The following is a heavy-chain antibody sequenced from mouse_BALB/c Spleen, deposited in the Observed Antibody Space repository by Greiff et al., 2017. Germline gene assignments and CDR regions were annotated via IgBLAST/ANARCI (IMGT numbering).Heavy chain of an antibody. CDR1: GYTFTSYT. D-gene: IGHD1-1*01. Sequence: VQLQQSGAELARPGASVMMSCKASGYTFTSYTMHWVKQRPGQGLEWIGYINPSSGYTNYNQKFKDKATLTADKSSSTAYMQLSSLTSEDSAVYYCARFYPITTVVATDYWGQGTTLTVSS. J-gene: IGHJ2*01. CDR2: INPSSGYT. V-gene: IGHV1-4*01. CDR3: ARFYPITTVVATDY.